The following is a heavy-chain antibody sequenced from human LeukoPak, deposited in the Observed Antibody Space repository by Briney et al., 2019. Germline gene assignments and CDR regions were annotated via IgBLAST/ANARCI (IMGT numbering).Heavy chain of an antibody. V-gene: IGHV4-59*08. D-gene: IGHD3-10*01. CDR1: GGSISSYY. J-gene: IGHJ5*02. Sequence: SETLSLTCTVSGGSISSYYWSWIRQPPGKGLEWIGYIYYSGSTYYNPSLKSRVTISVDTSKNQFSLKLSSVTAADTAVYYCARVLWFGEFKYPAASFDPWGQGTLVTVSS. CDR3: ARVLWFGEFKYPAASFDP. CDR2: IYYSGST.